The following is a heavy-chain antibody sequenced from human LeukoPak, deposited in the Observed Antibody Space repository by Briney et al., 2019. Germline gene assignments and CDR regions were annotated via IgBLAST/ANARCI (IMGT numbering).Heavy chain of an antibody. CDR2: ISYDGSDK. V-gene: IGHV3-30-3*01. J-gene: IGHJ4*02. CDR1: GFTFSSYA. CDR3: AREAEALDY. Sequence: GGSLRLSCAASGFTFSSYAMHWVRQAPGKGLEWVALISYDGSDKYYADSVKGRFTISRDKSKNTLYLQMNSLRAEDTAVYFCAREAEALDYWGQGTLVTVSS.